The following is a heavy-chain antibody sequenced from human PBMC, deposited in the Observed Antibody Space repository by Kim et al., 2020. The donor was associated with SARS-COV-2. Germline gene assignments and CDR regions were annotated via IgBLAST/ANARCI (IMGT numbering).Heavy chain of an antibody. Sequence: GGSLRLSCAASGFTFSSYTMFWVRQAPGKGLEYVSAISSDGGSTYSANSMKDRFTISRDNAKNTLFLQMGSLRADDMAVYYCARGPSHMAPFDYWGQGTL. V-gene: IGHV3-64*01. CDR3: ARGPSHMAPFDY. D-gene: IGHD2-2*01. CDR1: GFTFSSYT. J-gene: IGHJ4*02. CDR2: ISSDGGST.